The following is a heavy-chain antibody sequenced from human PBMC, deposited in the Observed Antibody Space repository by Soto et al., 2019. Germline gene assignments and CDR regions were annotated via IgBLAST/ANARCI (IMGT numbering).Heavy chain of an antibody. V-gene: IGHV4-59*08. D-gene: IGHD3-10*01. CDR3: ARHDPPKSGARRFAP. J-gene: IGHJ5*02. CDR2: IYYSGST. Sequence: PSETLSLTCTVSGGSISSYYWSWIRQPPGKGLEWIGYIYYSGSTNYNPSLKSRVTISVDTSKNQFSLKLSSVTAADTAVYYCARHDPPKSGARRFAPWGKRTLVTVSS. CDR1: GGSISSYY.